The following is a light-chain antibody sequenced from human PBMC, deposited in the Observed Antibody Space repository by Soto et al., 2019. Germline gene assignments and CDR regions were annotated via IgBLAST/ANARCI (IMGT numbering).Light chain of an antibody. CDR3: QHYISFPWT. CDR2: KAS. Sequence: DIQMTQSPSTLSASVGDRVTITCRASQTISSWLAWYQQKPGKAPKLLIYKASTLKSGVPSRFSGSGSGTEFTLTISRLQPDDVATYYCQHYISFPWTFGQGTKVDIK. CDR1: QTISSW. J-gene: IGKJ1*01. V-gene: IGKV1-5*03.